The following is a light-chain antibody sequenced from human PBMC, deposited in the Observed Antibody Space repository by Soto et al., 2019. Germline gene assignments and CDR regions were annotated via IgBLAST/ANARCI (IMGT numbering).Light chain of an antibody. CDR3: SSYTTSGTLL. V-gene: IGLV2-14*01. Sequence: QSALTQPASVSGSPGQSITISCTGTSSDVGGYNYVSWYQQHPGKVPKVMIFEVSNRPPGISHRFSGSKAGNTASLTISGLQAEDEADYYCSSYTTSGTLLFGGGTKVTVL. J-gene: IGLJ2*01. CDR2: EVS. CDR1: SSDVGGYNY.